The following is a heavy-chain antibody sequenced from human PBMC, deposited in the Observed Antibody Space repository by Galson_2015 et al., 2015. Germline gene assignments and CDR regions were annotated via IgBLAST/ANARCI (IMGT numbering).Heavy chain of an antibody. V-gene: IGHV3-23*01. J-gene: IGHJ4*02. Sequence: SLRLSCAASGFTFSSYAMSWVRQAPGKGLEWVSAISGSGGSTYYADSVKGRFTISRDNSKNTLYLQMNSLRAEDTAVYYCAKDLVGATTPLYYFHYWGQGTLVTVSS. CDR3: AKDLVGATTPLYYFHY. D-gene: IGHD1-26*01. CDR1: GFTFSSYA. CDR2: ISGSGGST.